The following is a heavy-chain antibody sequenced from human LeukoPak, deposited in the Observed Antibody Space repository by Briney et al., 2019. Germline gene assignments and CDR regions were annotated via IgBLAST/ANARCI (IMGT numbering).Heavy chain of an antibody. D-gene: IGHD3-22*01. Sequence: SETLSLTCAVSGGSISSNNWWGWVRQPPGKGLEWIGYIYYSGSTYYNPSLKSRVTISVDTSKNQFSLKLSSVTAADTAVYYCARDAGYYYDSSGYYYGPRDAFDIWGKGTRVTVSS. V-gene: IGHV4-4*02. J-gene: IGHJ3*02. CDR1: GGSISSNNW. CDR3: ARDAGYYYDSSGYYYGPRDAFDI. CDR2: IYYSGST.